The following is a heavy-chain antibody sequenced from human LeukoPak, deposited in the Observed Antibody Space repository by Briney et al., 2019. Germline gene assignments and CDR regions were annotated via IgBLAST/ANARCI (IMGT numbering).Heavy chain of an antibody. D-gene: IGHD3-22*01. CDR1: GYSFTSCW. Sequence: SLRISCKGSGYSFTSCWYGCVRHMHEKHLEKMGFIYPGYSDTRSSSSFQGQVNISADKSISTAYLQWSSLKASDTAMYYCARRGGGYYYGAFDIWGQGTMVNVSS. J-gene: IGHJ3*02. V-gene: IGHV5-51*01. CDR3: ARRGGGYYYGAFDI. CDR2: IYPGYSDT.